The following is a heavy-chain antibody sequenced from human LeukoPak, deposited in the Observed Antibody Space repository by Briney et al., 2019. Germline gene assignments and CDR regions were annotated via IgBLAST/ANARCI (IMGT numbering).Heavy chain of an antibody. J-gene: IGHJ4*02. D-gene: IGHD1-26*01. CDR2: IYTSGST. CDR3: ARDASGWELLFFDY. V-gene: IGHV4-61*02. CDR1: GGSISCGSYD. Sequence: SEGLSLTRTVSGGSISCGSYDRGWTRHPAGKGLEWIGRIYTSGSTIYNPSLKSRVTISVDTSKNQFSLKLSSVTAADTAVYYGARDASGWELLFFDYWGQGTLVTVSS.